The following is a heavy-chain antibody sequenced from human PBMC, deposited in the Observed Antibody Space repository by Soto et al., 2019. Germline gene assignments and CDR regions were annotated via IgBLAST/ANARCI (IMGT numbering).Heavy chain of an antibody. D-gene: IGHD3-3*01. CDR3: ASQKGGMEWLLIFFY. CDR2: INHSGST. CDR1: GGSFSCYY. J-gene: IGHJ4*02. V-gene: IGHV4-34*01. Sequence: PSETLSLTCAVYGGSFSCYYWSWVRQPPGKGLEWIGEINHSGSTNYNPSLKSRVTISVDTSKNQFSLKLSSVTAADTAVYYCASQKGGMEWLLIFFYWGQGTLVTVSS.